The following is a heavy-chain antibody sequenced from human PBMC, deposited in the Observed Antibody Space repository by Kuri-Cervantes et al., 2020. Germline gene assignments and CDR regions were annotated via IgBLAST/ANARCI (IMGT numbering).Heavy chain of an antibody. V-gene: IGHV4-34*01. CDR2: INHSGST. CDR3: ARLNSYYYYMDV. J-gene: IGHJ6*03. CDR1: GGSFSGYY. Sequence: SETLSLTCAVYGGSFSGYYWNWIRQPPGKGLEWIGEINHSGSTNYNPSLKSRVTISVDKSKNQFSLKLSSVTAADTAVYYCARLNSYYYYMDVWGKGTTVTVSS.